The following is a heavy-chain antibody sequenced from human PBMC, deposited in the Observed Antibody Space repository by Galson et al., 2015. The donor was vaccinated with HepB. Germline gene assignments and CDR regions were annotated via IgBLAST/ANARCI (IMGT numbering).Heavy chain of an antibody. CDR1: GFALSSYG. D-gene: IGHD3/OR15-3a*01. Sequence: SLRLSCAASGFALSSYGMNWVRQAPGKGLEWVSYISSSSSTIYYADSVKGRFTISRDNAKNSLYLQMNSLRAEDTAVYYCARPLLGTGHYLFDLWGQGTLVTVSS. CDR3: ARPLLGTGHYLFDL. V-gene: IGHV3-48*01. CDR2: ISSSSSTI. J-gene: IGHJ4*02.